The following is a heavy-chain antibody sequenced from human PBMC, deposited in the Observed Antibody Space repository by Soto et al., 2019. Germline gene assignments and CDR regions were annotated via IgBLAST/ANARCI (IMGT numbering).Heavy chain of an antibody. CDR1: GFTFSSYG. D-gene: IGHD4-17*01. V-gene: IGHV3-30*18. J-gene: IGHJ4*02. CDR3: AKIPDGYGDYGGSPFDY. CDR2: ISYDGSNK. Sequence: QVQLVESGGGVVQPGRSLRLSCAASGFTFSSYGMHWVRQAPGKGLEWVAVISYDGSNKYYADSVKGRFTISRDNSKNTLYLHMNSLRAEDTAVYYCAKIPDGYGDYGGSPFDYWGQGTLVTVSS.